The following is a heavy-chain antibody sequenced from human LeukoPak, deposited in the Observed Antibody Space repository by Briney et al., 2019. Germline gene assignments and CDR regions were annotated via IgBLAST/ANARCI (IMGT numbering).Heavy chain of an antibody. J-gene: IGHJ5*02. V-gene: IGHV1-18*01. CDR1: GYTFTSYG. CDR2: ISAYNGNT. Sequence: GASVKVSCKASGYTFTSYGISWVRQAPGQGLEWMGWISAYNGNTNYAQKLQGRVTMTTDTSTSTAYMELRSLRCDDTAVYYCARSNIATRRGDNWFDPWGQGTLVTVSS. CDR3: ARSNIATRRGDNWFDP. D-gene: IGHD6-6*01.